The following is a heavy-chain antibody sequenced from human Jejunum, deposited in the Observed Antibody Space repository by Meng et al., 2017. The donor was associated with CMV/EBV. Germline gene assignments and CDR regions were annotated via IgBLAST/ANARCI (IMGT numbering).Heavy chain of an antibody. CDR3: ARDYYYDRSYYFDY. Sequence: QVQLVQSGSELKKPGASVKVSCKASGYAFTNDGISWVRQAPGQGLEWMGWISAYNGNTNYAQKLQGRVTMTTDTSTSTAYMEVRSLRSDDTAVYYCARDYYYDRSYYFDYWGQGTLVTVSS. CDR2: ISAYNGNT. D-gene: IGHD3-22*01. J-gene: IGHJ4*02. CDR1: GYAFTNDG. V-gene: IGHV1-18*01.